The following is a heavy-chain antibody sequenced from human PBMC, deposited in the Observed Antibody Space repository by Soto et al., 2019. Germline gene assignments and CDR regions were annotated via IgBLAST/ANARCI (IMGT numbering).Heavy chain of an antibody. D-gene: IGHD6-19*01. CDR1: GFTFSSYA. CDR3: ANQHAVAGTHSDY. CDR2: IGGSGGST. V-gene: IGHV3-23*01. Sequence: EVQLLESGGGLVQPGGSLRLSCAASGFTFSSYAMSWVRQAPGKGLEWVSAIGGSGGSTYYADSVKGRFTISRDNAKNTLYLQMNSLRAEDTALYYCANQHAVAGTHSDYWGQGTLVTVSS. J-gene: IGHJ4*02.